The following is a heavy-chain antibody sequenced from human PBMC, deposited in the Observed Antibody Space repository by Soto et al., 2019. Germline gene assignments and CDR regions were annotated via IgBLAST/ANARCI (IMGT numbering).Heavy chain of an antibody. D-gene: IGHD3-3*02. Sequence: EVQLLESGGGLVQPGGSLSLSCAASGFTFSSYAMTWVRQAPGKGLEWVSAISGIGGGTYYADSVKGRFTISRDNSKNTLYLQMNSLRAEDTAVYYCAKDWVLGSNDAFDIWGQGTMVTVSS. J-gene: IGHJ3*02. CDR2: ISGIGGGT. V-gene: IGHV3-23*01. CDR3: AKDWVLGSNDAFDI. CDR1: GFTFSSYA.